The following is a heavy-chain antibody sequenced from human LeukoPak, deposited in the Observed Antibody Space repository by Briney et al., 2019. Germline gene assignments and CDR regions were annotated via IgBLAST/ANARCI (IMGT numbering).Heavy chain of an antibody. CDR2: MNPNSGNT. V-gene: IGHV1-8*01. CDR3: ARDPMVRGVPVAFDI. D-gene: IGHD3-10*01. CDR1: GYTFTSYD. J-gene: IGHJ3*02. Sequence: ASVKVSCKASGYTFTSYDINWVRQATGQGLEWMGWMNPNSGNTGYAQKFQGRVTMTTDTSTNTAYVELRSLRSDDTAVYYCARDPMVRGVPVAFDIWGQGTMVTVSS.